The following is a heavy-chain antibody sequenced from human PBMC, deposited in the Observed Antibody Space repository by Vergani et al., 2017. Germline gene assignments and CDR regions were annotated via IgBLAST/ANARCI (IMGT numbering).Heavy chain of an antibody. D-gene: IGHD4-17*01. Sequence: QVQLVESGGGVVQPGGSLRLSCAASGFTFSSYCMHWVRPAPGKGLEWVSFIRYDGSNKYYADSLKGRFTISRDNSKNTLYLQMNSLRPEDTAVYYCAKEGYGDYFVHAFDVWGQGTMVTVSS. CDR3: AKEGYGDYFVHAFDV. CDR1: GFTFSSYC. J-gene: IGHJ3*01. CDR2: IRYDGSNK. V-gene: IGHV3-30*02.